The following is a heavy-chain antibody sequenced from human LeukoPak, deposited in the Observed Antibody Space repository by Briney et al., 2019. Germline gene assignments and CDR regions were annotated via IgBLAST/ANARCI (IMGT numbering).Heavy chain of an antibody. Sequence: GASVKVSCKASGYTFTSYYMHWVRQAPGQGLEWMGIINPSGGSTSYAQKFQGRVTMTRDTSTSTVYMELSSLRSEDTAVYYCARDRTYGSGSYSWFDPWGQGTLVTVSS. CDR1: GYTFTSYY. CDR3: ARDRTYGSGSYSWFDP. J-gene: IGHJ5*02. CDR2: INPSGGST. V-gene: IGHV1-46*01. D-gene: IGHD3-10*01.